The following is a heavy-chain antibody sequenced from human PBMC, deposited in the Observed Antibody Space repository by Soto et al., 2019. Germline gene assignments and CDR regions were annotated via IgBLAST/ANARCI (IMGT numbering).Heavy chain of an antibody. Sequence: QVRLQQWGAGLLKPSETLSLTCAVYGGSLGGDYWTWIRQAPGKGLEWIGEINHSGTINFDPSLRSRRTISLDTSKKEFSLKLSSVTDADTATYYCARADRTLVTSYSLDVWGQGTTVTVSS. V-gene: IGHV4-34*01. D-gene: IGHD2-21*02. CDR3: ARADRTLVTSYSLDV. CDR2: INHSGTI. J-gene: IGHJ6*02. CDR1: GGSLGGDY.